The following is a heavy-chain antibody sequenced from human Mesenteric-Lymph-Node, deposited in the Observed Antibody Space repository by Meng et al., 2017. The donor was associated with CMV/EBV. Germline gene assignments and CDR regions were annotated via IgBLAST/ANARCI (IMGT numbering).Heavy chain of an antibody. V-gene: IGHV4-4*02. D-gene: IGHD3-9*01. J-gene: IGHJ4*02. Sequence: SIRSSNWWSWVRQPPGKGLEWIGEIYHSGSTNYNPSLKSRVTISVDKSKNQFSLKLSSVTAADTAVYYCASLYYDILTGYKYYFDYWGQGTLVTVSS. CDR3: ASLYYDILTGYKYYFDY. CDR1: SIRSSNW. CDR2: IYHSGST.